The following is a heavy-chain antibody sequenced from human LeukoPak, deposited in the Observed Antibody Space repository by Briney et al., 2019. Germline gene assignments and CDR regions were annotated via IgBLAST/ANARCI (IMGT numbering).Heavy chain of an antibody. CDR2: ISGSGGST. Sequence: PGGSLRLSCAASGFTFSSYAMSWVRQAPGKGLEWVSAISGSGGSTNYADSVKGRFTISRDNAKNTLDLQMNSLRAEDTAVYYCARRSSGSPPYYFDYWGQGTLVTVSS. CDR1: GFTFSSYA. V-gene: IGHV3-23*01. CDR3: ARRSSGSPPYYFDY. J-gene: IGHJ4*02. D-gene: IGHD1-26*01.